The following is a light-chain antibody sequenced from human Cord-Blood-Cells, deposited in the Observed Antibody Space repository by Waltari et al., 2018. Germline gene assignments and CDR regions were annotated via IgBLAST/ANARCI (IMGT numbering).Light chain of an antibody. CDR2: LGS. Sequence: DIVMTQFPLSLPVTPGEPASISCRSSQSLLHSNGYNYLDWYLQKPGQSPQLLIYLGSNRASGVPDRFSGSGSGTDFTLKISRVEAEDVGVYYCMQALQTPPTFGQGTKVEIK. CDR1: QSLLHSNGYNY. CDR3: MQALQTPPT. V-gene: IGKV2-28*01. J-gene: IGKJ1*01.